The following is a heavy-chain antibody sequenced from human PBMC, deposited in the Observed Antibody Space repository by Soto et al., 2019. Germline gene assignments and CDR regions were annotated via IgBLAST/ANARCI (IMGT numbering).Heavy chain of an antibody. V-gene: IGHV4-39*01. J-gene: IGHJ5*02. CDR3: ARHPSDYWFAP. Sequence: PSETLSLTCTVSGGSISSSSYFWGWIRQPPGKGLEWIGSIYYSGSTYYNPSLKSRVTVSVDTSKNQFSLKLSSVTAADTAVSYCARHPSDYWFAPRGQRTLVTVS. CDR2: IYYSGST. CDR1: GGSISSSSYF. D-gene: IGHD3-10*01.